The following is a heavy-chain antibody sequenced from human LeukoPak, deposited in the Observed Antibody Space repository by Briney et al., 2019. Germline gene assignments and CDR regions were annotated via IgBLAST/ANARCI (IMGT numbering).Heavy chain of an antibody. Sequence: PGGSLRLSCAASGFTFSSYSMNWVRQAPGKGLEWVSSISSSSSYIYYADSVKGRFTISRDNAKNSLYLQMNSLRAEDTAVHYCARSKRSSFRSPFDYWGQGTLVTVSS. V-gene: IGHV3-21*01. D-gene: IGHD6-6*01. J-gene: IGHJ4*02. CDR2: ISSSSSYI. CDR3: ARSKRSSFRSPFDY. CDR1: GFTFSSYS.